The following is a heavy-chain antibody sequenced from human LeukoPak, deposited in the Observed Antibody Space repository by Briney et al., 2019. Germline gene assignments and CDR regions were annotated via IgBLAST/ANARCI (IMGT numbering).Heavy chain of an antibody. CDR2: INPSGGST. CDR3: AXXXXXXSXXXILTGYYFDY. V-gene: IGHV1-46*01. CDR1: GYTFTSYY. D-gene: IGHD3-9*01. Sequence: ASVKVSCKASGYTFTSYYMHWVRQAPGQGLERMGIINPSGGSTSYAQKLQGRVTMTRDTSTSTVYMELSSLRSEDTAVYHCAXXXXXXSXXXILTGYYFDYWGQGTLVTVSS. J-gene: IGHJ4*02.